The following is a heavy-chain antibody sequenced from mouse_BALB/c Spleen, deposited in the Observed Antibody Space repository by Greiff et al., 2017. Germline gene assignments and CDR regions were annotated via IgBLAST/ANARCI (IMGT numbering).Heavy chain of an antibody. CDR3: ARGYGFPFAY. J-gene: IGHJ3*01. D-gene: IGHD2-2*01. CDR2: ISYSGST. Sequence: EVKLMESGPGLVKPSQSLSLTCTVTGYSITSDYAWNWIRQFPGNKLEWMGYISYSGSTSYNPSLKSRISITRDTSKNQFFLQLNSVTTEDTATYYCARGYGFPFAYWGQGTLVTVSA. V-gene: IGHV3-2*02. CDR1: GYSITSDYA.